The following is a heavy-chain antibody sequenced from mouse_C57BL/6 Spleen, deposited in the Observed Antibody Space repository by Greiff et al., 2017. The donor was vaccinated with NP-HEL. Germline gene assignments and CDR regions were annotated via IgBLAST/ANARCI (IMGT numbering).Heavy chain of an antibody. D-gene: IGHD2-2*01. CDR1: GFTFSDYG. V-gene: IGHV5-17*01. J-gene: IGHJ4*01. CDR2: ISSGSSTI. CDR3: ARRNYGYDDYAMDY. Sequence: EVHLVESGGGLVKPGGSLKLSCAASGFTFSDYGMHWVRQAPEKGLEWVAYISSGSSTIYYADTVKGRFTISRDNAKNTLFLQMTSLRSEDTAMYYCARRNYGYDDYAMDYWGQGTSVTVSS.